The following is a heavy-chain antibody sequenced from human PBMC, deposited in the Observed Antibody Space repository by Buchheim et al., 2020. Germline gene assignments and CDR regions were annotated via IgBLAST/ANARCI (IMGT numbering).Heavy chain of an antibody. CDR1: GGSISSSNW. CDR2: IYHSGST. D-gene: IGHD2-2*01. CDR3: ARAHRYCSSTSCLNWFDP. V-gene: IGHV4-4*02. J-gene: IGHJ5*02. Sequence: QVQLQESGPELVKPSGTLSLTCAVSGGSISSSNWWSWVRQPPGKGLEWIGEIYHSGSTNYNPSLKSRVTISVGKSKNQFSLKLSSVTAADTAVYYCARAHRYCSSTSCLNWFDPWGQGTL.